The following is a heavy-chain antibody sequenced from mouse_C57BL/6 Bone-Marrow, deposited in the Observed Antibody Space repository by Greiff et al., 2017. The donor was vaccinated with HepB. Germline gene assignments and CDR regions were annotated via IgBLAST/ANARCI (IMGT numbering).Heavy chain of an antibody. V-gene: IGHV1-80*01. J-gene: IGHJ3*01. CDR2: IYPGDGDT. CDR1: GYAFSSYW. Sequence: QVQLQQSGAELVKPGASVKISCKASGYAFSSYWINWVKQRPGKGLEWIGQIYPGDGDTNYNGKFKGKATLTADKSSSTAYMQLSSLTSEDSAVYFCARSLLRSFAYWGQGTLVTVSA. D-gene: IGHD1-1*01. CDR3: ARSLLRSFAY.